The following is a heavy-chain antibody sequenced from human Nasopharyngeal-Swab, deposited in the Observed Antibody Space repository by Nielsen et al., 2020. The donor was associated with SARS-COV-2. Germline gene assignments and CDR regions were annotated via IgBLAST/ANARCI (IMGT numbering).Heavy chain of an antibody. CDR3: ARESRGYSYGEYNYYGMDV. CDR2: SYHSGST. Sequence: SETLSLTCSVSGGPISGFYWSWIRQPPGKALEWIGNSYHSGSTNYNPSLKSRVTISLDTSKNQFFLKLRYLSAADTAVYYCARESRGYSYGEYNYYGMDVWGQGTTVTVSS. J-gene: IGHJ6*02. D-gene: IGHD5-18*01. V-gene: IGHV4-59*01. CDR1: GGPISGFY.